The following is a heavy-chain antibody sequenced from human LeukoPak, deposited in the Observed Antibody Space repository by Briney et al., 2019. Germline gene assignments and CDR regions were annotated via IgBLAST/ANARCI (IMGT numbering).Heavy chain of an antibody. CDR1: GFTFSSYG. Sequence: PGGSLRLSCAASGFTFSSYGMHWVRQAPGKGLEWVAFIRYDGSNKYYADSVKGRFTISRDNSKNTLYLQMNSLRAEDTAVYYCAKDVGLLWFGEPRRFDYWGQGTLVTVSS. V-gene: IGHV3-30*02. J-gene: IGHJ4*02. CDR2: IRYDGSNK. CDR3: AKDVGLLWFGEPRRFDY. D-gene: IGHD3-10*01.